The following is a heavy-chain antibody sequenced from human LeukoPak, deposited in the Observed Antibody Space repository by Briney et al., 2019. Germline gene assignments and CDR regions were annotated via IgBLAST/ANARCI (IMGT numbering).Heavy chain of an antibody. D-gene: IGHD4-17*01. J-gene: IGHJ3*02. CDR2: INQDGSGK. CDR1: GFSFSSYG. V-gene: IGHV3-7*05. Sequence: PGGSLRLSCAASGFSFSSYGMSWVRQAPGKGLEWVANINQDGSGKYYVDSVKGRFTISRDNAKNSLYLQMNRLGAEDTAVYYCARGTTVISSFAFDIWGQGTMVTVSS. CDR3: ARGTTVISSFAFDI.